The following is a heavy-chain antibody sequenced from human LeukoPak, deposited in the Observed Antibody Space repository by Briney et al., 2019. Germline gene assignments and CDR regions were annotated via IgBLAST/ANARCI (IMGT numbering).Heavy chain of an antibody. CDR3: ARVNEGGGRAFDI. D-gene: IGHD3-16*01. J-gene: IGHJ3*02. CDR1: GGSISSGGYY. Sequence: PSETLSLTRTVSGGSISSGGYYWSWIRQQPGKGLEWIGYIYYSGSTFYNPSLKSRVTISVDTSKNQFSLKLSSVTAADTAVYYCARVNEGGGRAFDIWGQGTLVTVSS. CDR2: IYYSGST. V-gene: IGHV4-31*03.